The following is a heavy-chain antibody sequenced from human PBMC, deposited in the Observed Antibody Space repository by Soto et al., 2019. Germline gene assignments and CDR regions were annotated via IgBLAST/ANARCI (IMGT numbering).Heavy chain of an antibody. CDR1: GGSISTYY. V-gene: IGHV4-59*08. CDR3: ARLGGFYQIIAS. Sequence: SETLSLTCTVSGGSISTYYWSWIRQPPGKGLEWIGYIYYTGTTTYNPSFKSRLTISVDSSKNQFSLKLTPVTAADTAVYYCARLGGFYQIIASCGQGSLVTVSS. J-gene: IGHJ1*01. D-gene: IGHD2-2*01. CDR2: IYYTGTT.